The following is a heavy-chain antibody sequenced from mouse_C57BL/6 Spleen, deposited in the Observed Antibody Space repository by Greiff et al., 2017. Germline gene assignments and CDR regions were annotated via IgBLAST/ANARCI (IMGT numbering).Heavy chain of an antibody. V-gene: IGHV1-82*01. CDR1: GYAFSSSW. CDR2: IYPGDGDT. CDR3: ASPPLLRSEDYFGY. Sequence: VQLQQSGPELVKPGASVKISCKASGYAFSSSWMNWVKQRPGKGLEWIGRIYPGDGDTNYNGKFKGKATLTADKSSSTAYMQLSSLTSEDSAVYFCASPPLLRSEDYFGYWGQGTTLAVSS. J-gene: IGHJ2*01. D-gene: IGHD1-1*01.